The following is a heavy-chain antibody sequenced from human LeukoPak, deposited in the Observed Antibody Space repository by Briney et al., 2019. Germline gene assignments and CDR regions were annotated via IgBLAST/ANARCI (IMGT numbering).Heavy chain of an antibody. Sequence: LGESLKISCKGSGYRFNAYWIAWVRQMPGKGLEWMGIIYPDDSDTRYSPSFQGQVTISADKSVRTAYLQWSSLKASDTAMYYCARLDSRYPDPWGQGTLVTVSS. V-gene: IGHV5-51*01. CDR1: GYRFNAYW. D-gene: IGHD2-2*02. CDR2: IYPDDSDT. J-gene: IGHJ5*02. CDR3: ARLDSRYPDP.